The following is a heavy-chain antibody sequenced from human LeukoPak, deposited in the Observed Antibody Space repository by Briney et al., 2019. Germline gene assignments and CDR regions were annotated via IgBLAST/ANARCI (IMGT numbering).Heavy chain of an antibody. V-gene: IGHV4-34*01. Sequence: SETLSLTCAVYGGSFSGYHWSWIRQPPGKGLEWIGESNHSGSTNYNPSLKSRVTITVDTSKNQFSLKLSSVTAADTAVYYCARGISYYDSSGYYNNWFDPWGQGTLVTVSS. CDR2: SNHSGST. D-gene: IGHD3-22*01. CDR3: ARGISYYDSSGYYNNWFDP. J-gene: IGHJ5*02. CDR1: GGSFSGYH.